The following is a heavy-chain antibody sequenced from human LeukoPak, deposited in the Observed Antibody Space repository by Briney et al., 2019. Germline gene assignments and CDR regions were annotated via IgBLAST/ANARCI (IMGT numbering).Heavy chain of an antibody. CDR3: AKDTSIGKYCTSGVCSPFDY. CDR1: GFTFSSHA. V-gene: IGHV3-23*01. D-gene: IGHD2-8*01. CDR2: ISDSGDYT. J-gene: IGHJ4*02. Sequence: GGSLKLSCAGSGFTFSSHAMSWVRQAPGRGLEWVSAISDSGDYTYYADSVKGRFTISRDNPKNTLYLHVNSLRAEDTAVYYCAKDTSIGKYCTSGVCSPFDYWGQGTLVTVSS.